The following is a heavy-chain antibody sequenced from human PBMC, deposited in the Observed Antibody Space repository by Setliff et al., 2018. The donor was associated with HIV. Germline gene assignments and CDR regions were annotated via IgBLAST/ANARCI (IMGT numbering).Heavy chain of an antibody. CDR2: IRYDGSNE. D-gene: IGHD2-2*01. CDR1: GFTFSGAE. V-gene: IGHV3-30*02. Sequence: GESLKISCAASGFTFSGAEIHWVRQASGKGLEWVAFIRYDGSNEHYADSVKGRFTVSRDNSKNTLALQMTSLRVEDTAAYYCAKDYCNSSSCYALVDWGQGTLVTVSS. J-gene: IGHJ4*02. CDR3: AKDYCNSSSCYALVD.